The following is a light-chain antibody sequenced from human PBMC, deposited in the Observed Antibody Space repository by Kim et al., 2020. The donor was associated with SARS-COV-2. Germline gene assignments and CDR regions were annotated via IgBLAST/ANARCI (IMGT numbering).Light chain of an antibody. CDR2: WAS. CDR1: QSLLYSPNNENY. CDR3: QQSYNAPWT. V-gene: IGKV4-1*01. J-gene: IGKJ1*01. Sequence: DIVMTQSPDSLTLSLGEKATINCKSSQSLLYSPNNENYLTWYQQKPGQPPRLLFYWASTRESGVPDRFSGSGSGTDFTLTISGLQAEDVAVYYCQQSYNAPWTFGQGTKVDIK.